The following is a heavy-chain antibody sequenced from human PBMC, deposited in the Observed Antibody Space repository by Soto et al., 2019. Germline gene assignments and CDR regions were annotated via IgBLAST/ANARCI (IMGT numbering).Heavy chain of an antibody. CDR1: GGSISSGGYY. CDR3: ARVLHCGGDCLTPRYFDL. CDR2: IYYSGST. V-gene: IGHV4-31*03. D-gene: IGHD2-21*02. Sequence: QVQLQESGPGLVKPSQTLSLTCTVSGGSISSGGYYWSWIRQHPGKGLEWIGYIYYSGSTYYNPSLRSRVTISVDPSKNQFSLKLSSVTAADTAVYYCARVLHCGGDCLTPRYFDLWGRGTLVTVSS. J-gene: IGHJ2*01.